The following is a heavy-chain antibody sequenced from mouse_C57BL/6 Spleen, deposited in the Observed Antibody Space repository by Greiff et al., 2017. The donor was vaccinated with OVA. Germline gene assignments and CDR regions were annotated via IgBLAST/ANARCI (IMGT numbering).Heavy chain of an antibody. CDR3: ARGGDYYGSRGYYYAMDY. J-gene: IGHJ4*01. D-gene: IGHD1-1*01. CDR1: GYTFTSYW. Sequence: QVQLQQPGAELVKPGASVKMSCKASGYTFTSYWITWVKQRPGQGLEWIGDIYPGSGSTNYNEKFKSKATLTVDTSSSTAYMQLSSLTSEDSAVYYCARGGDYYGSRGYYYAMDYWGQGTSVTVSS. CDR2: IYPGSGST. V-gene: IGHV1-55*01.